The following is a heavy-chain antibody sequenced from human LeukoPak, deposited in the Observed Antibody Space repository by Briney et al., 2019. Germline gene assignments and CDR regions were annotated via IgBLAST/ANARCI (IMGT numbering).Heavy chain of an antibody. D-gene: IGHD2-15*01. CDR3: ARLELANYCSGGSCSADY. J-gene: IGHJ4*02. CDR1: GDSISSYY. Sequence: SETLSLTCTVSGDSISSYYWSWIRQPPGKGLEWIGYIYYSGSTNYNPSLKSRVTISVDTSKNQFSLKLSSVTAADTAVYYCARLELANYCSGGSCSADYWGQGTLVTVS. CDR2: IYYSGST. V-gene: IGHV4-59*08.